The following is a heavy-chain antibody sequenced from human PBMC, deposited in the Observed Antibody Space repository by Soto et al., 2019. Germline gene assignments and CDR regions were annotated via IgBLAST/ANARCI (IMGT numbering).Heavy chain of an antibody. V-gene: IGHV3-23*01. CDR2: ISGRGDAT. CDR1: GFSFSRYL. J-gene: IGHJ5*02. Sequence: EVKLLESGGGLVQPGGSLRLSCAASGFSFSRYLMTWVRQTPGQGLEWVSSISGRGDATYYADSVKGRFTISRDNSKNTLFLQMNSLGADDTAVYYCANDPILATPPSFDPWGQGTLGTVSS. CDR3: ANDPILATPPSFDP. D-gene: IGHD2-15*01.